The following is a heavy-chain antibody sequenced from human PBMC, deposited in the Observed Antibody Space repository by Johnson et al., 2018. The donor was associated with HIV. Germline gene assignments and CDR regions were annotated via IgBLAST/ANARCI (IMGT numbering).Heavy chain of an antibody. CDR2: ISWNSGSI. CDR3: ARDLGYCSSTSCYLSAFDI. Sequence: VQLVESGGGLVQPGRSLRLSCAASGFTFDDYAMHWVRQAPGKGLEWVSGISWNSGSIGYADSVKGRFTISRDNAKNSLYLQMNSLRAEDTAVYYCARDLGYCSSTSCYLSAFDIWGQGTMVTVSS. J-gene: IGHJ3*02. V-gene: IGHV3-9*01. CDR1: GFTFDDYA. D-gene: IGHD2-2*01.